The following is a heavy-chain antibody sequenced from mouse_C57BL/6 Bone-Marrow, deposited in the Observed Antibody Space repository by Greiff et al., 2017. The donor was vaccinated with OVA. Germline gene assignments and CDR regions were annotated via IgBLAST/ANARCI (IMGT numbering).Heavy chain of an antibody. Sequence: LVESGAELVRPGASVTLSCKASGYTFTDYEMHWVKQTPVHGLEWIGAIAPESGGTAYHQKFKGKAILTADKSSSTAYMELRSLTSEDSAVYYCTGGRFAYWGQGTLVTVTA. J-gene: IGHJ3*01. CDR1: GYTFTDYE. CDR2: IAPESGGT. V-gene: IGHV1-15*01. CDR3: TGGRFAY.